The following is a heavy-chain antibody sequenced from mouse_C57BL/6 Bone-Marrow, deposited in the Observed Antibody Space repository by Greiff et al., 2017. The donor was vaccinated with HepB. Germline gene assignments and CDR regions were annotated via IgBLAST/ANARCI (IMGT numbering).Heavy chain of an antibody. D-gene: IGHD1-1*01. Sequence: VQLQQPGAELVKPGASVKMSCKASGYTFTSYWITWVKQRPGQGLEWIGDIYPGSGSTNYNEKFKSKATLTVDTSSSTAYMQLSSLTSEDSAVYYCATGGTTVVAPFGYWGQGTTLTVSS. CDR1: GYTFTSYW. J-gene: IGHJ2*01. V-gene: IGHV1-55*01. CDR3: ATGGTTVVAPFGY. CDR2: IYPGSGST.